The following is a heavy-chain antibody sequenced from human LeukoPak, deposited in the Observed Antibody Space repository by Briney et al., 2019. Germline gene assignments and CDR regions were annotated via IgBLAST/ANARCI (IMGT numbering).Heavy chain of an antibody. V-gene: IGHV1-69*13. J-gene: IGHJ4*02. CDR1: GYTFTSYA. Sequence: GASVKVSCKTSGYTFTSYAISSVRQAPGQGLEWMGGIIPIFGTANYAQKFQGRVTITADESTSTAYMELSSLRSEDTAVYYCAREAFDGDYEGTSYWGQGTLVTVSS. CDR2: IIPIFGTA. D-gene: IGHD4-17*01. CDR3: AREAFDGDYEGTSY.